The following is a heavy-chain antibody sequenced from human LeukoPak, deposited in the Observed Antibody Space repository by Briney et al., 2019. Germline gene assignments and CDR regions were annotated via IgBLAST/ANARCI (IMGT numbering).Heavy chain of an antibody. V-gene: IGHV3-49*04. CDR1: GFTFGSYA. D-gene: IGHD6-19*01. CDR2: IRSKAYGGTT. Sequence: GGSLRLSCAASGFTFGSYAMSWVRQAPGKGLEWVGLIRSKAYGGTTEYAASVKGRFTISRDDSKSIAYLQMNSLKTEDTAVYYCTRDGTSVASDAFDIWGQGTMVTVSS. J-gene: IGHJ3*02. CDR3: TRDGTSVASDAFDI.